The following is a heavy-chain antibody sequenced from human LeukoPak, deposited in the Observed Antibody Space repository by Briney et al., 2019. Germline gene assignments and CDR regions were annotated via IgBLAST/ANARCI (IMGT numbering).Heavy chain of an antibody. D-gene: IGHD1-26*01. Sequence: GGSLRLSCAASGFTFSSSWMHWVRQAPGKGLIWVSRVNGDGTGTIYADSVKGRFTISRDNAKNSLYLQMNSLRDDDMALYYCARGNSGSYSQDWFDPWGQGTLVTVSS. V-gene: IGHV3-74*01. J-gene: IGHJ5*02. CDR2: VNGDGTGT. CDR1: GFTFSSSW. CDR3: ARGNSGSYSQDWFDP.